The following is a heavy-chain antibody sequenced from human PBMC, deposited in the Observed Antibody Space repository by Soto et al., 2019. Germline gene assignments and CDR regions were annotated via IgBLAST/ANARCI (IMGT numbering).Heavy chain of an antibody. CDR3: ARPPGFDWLSPYGMDV. CDR1: GFTFSSYG. CDR2: IWYDGSNK. V-gene: IGHV3-33*01. Sequence: GGSLRLSCAASGFTFSSYGMHWVRQAPGKGLEWVAVIWYDGSNKYYADSVKGRFTISRDNSKNTLYLQMNSLRAEDTAVYYCARPPGFDWLSPYGMDVWGQGTTVTVSS. D-gene: IGHD3-9*01. J-gene: IGHJ6*02.